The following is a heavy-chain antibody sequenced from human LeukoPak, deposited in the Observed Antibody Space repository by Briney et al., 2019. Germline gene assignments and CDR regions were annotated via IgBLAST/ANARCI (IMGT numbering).Heavy chain of an antibody. J-gene: IGHJ4*02. CDR2: SSSVSSTK. V-gene: IGHV3-48*04. Sequence: PGGSLRLSCVASGFTFSSYSMNWVRQAPGKGPEWVSYSSSVSSTKYYADSVKGRFTISRDNAKNSVYLQMNSLRGEDTAVYYCARDLTNYYDSPGAFDYWGQGTLVTVSP. D-gene: IGHD3-22*01. CDR3: ARDLTNYYDSPGAFDY. CDR1: GFTFSSYS.